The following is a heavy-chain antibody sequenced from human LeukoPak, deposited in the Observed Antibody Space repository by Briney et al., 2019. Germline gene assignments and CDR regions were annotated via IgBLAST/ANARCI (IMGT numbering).Heavy chain of an antibody. J-gene: IGHJ6*02. V-gene: IGHV4-34*01. D-gene: IGHD3-10*01. Sequence: SETLSLTCAVYGGSFSGYYWSWIRQPPGKGLEWIGEINHSGSTNYNPSLKSRVTIPVDTSKNQFSLKLSSVTAADTAVYYCARGNPLKRLLWFGEISRPDRRMDVWGQGTTVTVSS. CDR1: GGSFSGYY. CDR2: INHSGST. CDR3: ARGNPLKRLLWFGEISRPDRRMDV.